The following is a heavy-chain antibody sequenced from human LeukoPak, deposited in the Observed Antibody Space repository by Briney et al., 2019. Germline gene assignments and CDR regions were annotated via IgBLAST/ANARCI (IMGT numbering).Heavy chain of an antibody. J-gene: IGHJ6*03. CDR2: IYSGGST. V-gene: IGHV3-66*02. Sequence: GGSLRLSCAASGFTVSSNYMSWVRQAPGKGLEWVSVIYSGGSTYYADSVRGRFTISRDNSKNTLYLQMNSLRAEDTAVYFCAKGSKAVLFTRDHYMDVWGKGTTVTISS. CDR1: GFTVSSNY. CDR3: AKGSKAVLFTRDHYMDV. D-gene: IGHD6-19*01.